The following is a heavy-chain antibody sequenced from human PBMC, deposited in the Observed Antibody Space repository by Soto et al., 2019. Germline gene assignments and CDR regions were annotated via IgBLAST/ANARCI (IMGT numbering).Heavy chain of an antibody. Sequence: PSETRSLTCSLSGGSFRPNYWSWIRQSPGKGLEWIGYIYFGGTTSYNPSLKSRVTISLETSKNQFSLRLNSVTAADTAVYYCANLDMITFGGVIGPNDEFDIWGQGTMVTVSS. CDR3: ANLDMITFGGVIGPNDEFDI. CDR2: IYFGGTT. V-gene: IGHV4-4*09. J-gene: IGHJ3*02. D-gene: IGHD3-16*02. CDR1: GGSFRPNY.